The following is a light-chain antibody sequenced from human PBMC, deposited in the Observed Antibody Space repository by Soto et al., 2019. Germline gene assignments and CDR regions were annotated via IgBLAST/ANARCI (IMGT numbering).Light chain of an antibody. J-gene: IGKJ1*01. CDR1: QSISSSS. Sequence: EIVLTQSPGTLSLSPGERATLSCRASQSISSSSLAWYQQKPGQAPRLLISGASSRATGIPDRFSGSGSGTDFTLTSGRLEPEDFAVYYCQQYGRSPRTFGQGTKVEIK. V-gene: IGKV3-20*01. CDR3: QQYGRSPRT. CDR2: GAS.